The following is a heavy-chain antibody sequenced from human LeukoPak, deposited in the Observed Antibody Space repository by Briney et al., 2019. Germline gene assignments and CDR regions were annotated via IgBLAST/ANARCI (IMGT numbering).Heavy chain of an antibody. D-gene: IGHD1-14*01. V-gene: IGHV1-69*13. Sequence: SVTVSCKAPGGTFSSYAISWVRQAPGQGLEWMGGIIPIFGTADYAQKFQGRVTITADESTSTAYMELSSLRSEDTAVYYCARAALTSPQPFDYWGQGTLVTVSS. CDR1: GGTFSSYA. CDR3: ARAALTSPQPFDY. J-gene: IGHJ4*02. CDR2: IIPIFGTA.